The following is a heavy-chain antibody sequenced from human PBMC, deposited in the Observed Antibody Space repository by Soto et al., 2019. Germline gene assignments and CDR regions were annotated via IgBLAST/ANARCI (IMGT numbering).Heavy chain of an antibody. D-gene: IGHD1-1*01. CDR3: ARTRVRNWNDTFDY. CDR1: GGTFSSYT. Sequence: SVKVSCKASGGTFSSYTISWARQAPGQGLEWVGRIIPILGIANYAQKFQGRVTITADKSTSTAYMELSSLRSEDTAVYYCARTRVRNWNDTFDYWGQGTLVTVSS. J-gene: IGHJ4*02. V-gene: IGHV1-69*02. CDR2: IIPILGIA.